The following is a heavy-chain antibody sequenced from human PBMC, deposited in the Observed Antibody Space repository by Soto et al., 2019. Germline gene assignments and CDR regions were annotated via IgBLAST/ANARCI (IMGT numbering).Heavy chain of an antibody. CDR3: ARERPDGSRLDP. CDR2: IYYSGST. Sequence: QVQLQESGPGLVKPSQTLSLTCTVSGGSISSGDYYWSWIRQPPGKGLEWIGYIYYSGSTYYIPSLKSRGTTSVDTSKNQFSLKLSSVTAADTAVYYCARERPDGSRLDPWGQGTLVTVSS. V-gene: IGHV4-30-4*01. J-gene: IGHJ5*02. D-gene: IGHD6-13*01. CDR1: GGSISSGDYY.